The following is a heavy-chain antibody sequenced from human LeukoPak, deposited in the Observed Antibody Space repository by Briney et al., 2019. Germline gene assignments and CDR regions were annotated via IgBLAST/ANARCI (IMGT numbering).Heavy chain of an antibody. CDR2: T. CDR1: GFTVSSNY. V-gene: IGHV3-66*01. Sequence: GGSLRLSCAASGFTVSSNYMSWVRQAPGKGLEWVSVTYYADSVKGRFTISRDNAKNSLYLQMNSLRAEDTAIYYCAREDDWNYEDYWGQGTLVTVSS. CDR3: AREDDWNYEDY. J-gene: IGHJ4*02. D-gene: IGHD1-7*01.